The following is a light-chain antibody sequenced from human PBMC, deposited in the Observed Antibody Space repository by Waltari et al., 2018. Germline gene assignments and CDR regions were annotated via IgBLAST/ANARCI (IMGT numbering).Light chain of an antibody. CDR3: QQGYRTWT. Sequence: IQLTQSPTSIYASVGDSVPITCRAQQSVNDFFNWYLHKPGQAPKLQIFAASTLQSGVPNRFSGSGSGTDFALTINGLQPDDFATYYCQQGYRTWTFGLGTTVAI. V-gene: IGKV1-39*01. J-gene: IGKJ1*01. CDR1: QSVNDF. CDR2: AAS.